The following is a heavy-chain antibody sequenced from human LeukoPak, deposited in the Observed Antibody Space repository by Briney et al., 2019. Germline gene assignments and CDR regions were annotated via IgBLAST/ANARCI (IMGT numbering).Heavy chain of an antibody. CDR3: ARALGYCSSTSCYAPRPSDY. Sequence: ASVKVSCKASGYTFTGYYMHWVRQAPGQGLAWMGWINPNSGGTNYAQKFQGRVTMTRDTSISTAYMELSRLRSDDTAVYYCARALGYCSSTSCYAPRPSDYWGQGTLVTVSS. D-gene: IGHD2-2*01. V-gene: IGHV1-2*02. CDR1: GYTFTGYY. J-gene: IGHJ4*02. CDR2: INPNSGGT.